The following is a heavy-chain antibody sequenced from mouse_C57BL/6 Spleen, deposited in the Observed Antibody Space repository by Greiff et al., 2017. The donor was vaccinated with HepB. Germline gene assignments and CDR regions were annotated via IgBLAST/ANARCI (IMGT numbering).Heavy chain of an antibody. CDR3: ARQLFITTVVEGYYFDY. Sequence: EVQVVESGPVLVKPGPSVKISCKASGFTFTDYYMHWVKQSHGKSLEWIGLVYPYNGGTSYNQKFKGKATLTVDTSSSTAYMELNSLTSEDSAVYYCARQLFITTVVEGYYFDYWGQGTTLTVSS. D-gene: IGHD1-1*01. CDR2: VYPYNGGT. J-gene: IGHJ2*01. V-gene: IGHV1-36*01. CDR1: GFTFTDYY.